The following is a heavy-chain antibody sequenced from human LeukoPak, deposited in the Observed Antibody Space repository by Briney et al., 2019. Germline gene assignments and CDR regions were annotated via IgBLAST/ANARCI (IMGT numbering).Heavy chain of an antibody. J-gene: IGHJ3*02. Sequence: GGSVRLSCAASGFTFGDFAMTWVRQVPGKGLGWVSTIRGSGLNSYYADSVKGRFTISRDNSKSTLYLQMNRLRADDTALYYCAKDPHDDYVDVFDSWGPGTMVTVSS. CDR1: GFTFGDFA. V-gene: IGHV3-23*01. CDR3: AKDPHDDYVDVFDS. CDR2: IRGSGLNS. D-gene: IGHD4-17*01.